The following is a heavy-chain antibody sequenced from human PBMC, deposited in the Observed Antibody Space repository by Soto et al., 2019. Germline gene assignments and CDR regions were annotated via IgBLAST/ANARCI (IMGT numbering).Heavy chain of an antibody. D-gene: IGHD3-10*01. Sequence: EVQLVESGGGLVQPGGSPRLSCAASGFTFSTYWMHWVRQVPGKGLMWVSRIIGDGSNTNYADSVKGRFTISRDNAKNTLYLQMNSLTDEDTAVYYCARGTRVGGFGELQYWGQGILVTVSS. CDR2: IIGDGSNT. CDR1: GFTFSTYW. CDR3: ARGTRVGGFGELQY. V-gene: IGHV3-74*01. J-gene: IGHJ4*02.